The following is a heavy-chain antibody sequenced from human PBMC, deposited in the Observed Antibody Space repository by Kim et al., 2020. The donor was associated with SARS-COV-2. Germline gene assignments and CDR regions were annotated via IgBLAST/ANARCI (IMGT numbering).Heavy chain of an antibody. CDR3: ARGGGPPLKVTTYYYGSGNLPAFDI. D-gene: IGHD3-10*01. V-gene: IGHV4-59*13. CDR2: IYYSGST. Sequence: SETLSLTCTVSGGSISSYYWSWIRQPPGKGLEWIGYIYYSGSTNYNPSLKSRVTISVDTSKNQFSLKLSSVTAADTAVYYCARGGGPPLKVTTYYYGSGNLPAFDIWGQGTMVTVSS. J-gene: IGHJ3*02. CDR1: GGSISSYY.